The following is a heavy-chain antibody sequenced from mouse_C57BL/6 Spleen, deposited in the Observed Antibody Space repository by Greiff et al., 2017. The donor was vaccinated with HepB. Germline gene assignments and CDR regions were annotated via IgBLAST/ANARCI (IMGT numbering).Heavy chain of an antibody. D-gene: IGHD2-5*01. V-gene: IGHV1-81*01. CDR2: IYPRSGNT. J-gene: IGHJ4*01. CDR3: ARWSYSNQQDY. Sequence: QVQLKQSGAELARPGASVKLSCKASGYTFTSYGISWVKQRTGQGLEWIGEIYPRSGNTYYNEKFKGKATLTADKSSSTAYMELRSLTSEDSAVYFCARWSYSNQQDYWGQGTSVTVSS. CDR1: GYTFTSYG.